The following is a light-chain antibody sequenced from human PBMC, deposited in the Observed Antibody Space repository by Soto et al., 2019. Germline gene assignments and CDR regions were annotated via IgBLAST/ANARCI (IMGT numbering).Light chain of an antibody. Sequence: QSARAKLPSAYGVLGQAVTISSNGTSSDVGAYNYVSWYQQHPGKAPKLMIYEVTRRPSGVPDRFSGSKSGNTASLNVSGLQAEDEADYYCCSYADNTDYVFGTGTKVTVL. CDR2: EVT. CDR1: SSDVGAYNY. V-gene: IGLV2-8*01. J-gene: IGLJ1*01. CDR3: CSYADNTDYV.